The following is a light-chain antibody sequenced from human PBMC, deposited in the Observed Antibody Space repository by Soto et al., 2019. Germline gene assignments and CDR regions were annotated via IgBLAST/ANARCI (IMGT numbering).Light chain of an antibody. J-gene: IGLJ1*01. Sequence: QSVLTQPPSVSGAPGQRVTISCTGSSSNIGAGYDVHWYQQLPGAAPKLLIYANNNRPSGVPDRFSASKSGTSVSLAITGLQAEDEADYYCQPYDTSLSGYVFGTGTKVTVL. V-gene: IGLV1-40*01. CDR3: QPYDTSLSGYV. CDR1: SSNIGAGYD. CDR2: ANN.